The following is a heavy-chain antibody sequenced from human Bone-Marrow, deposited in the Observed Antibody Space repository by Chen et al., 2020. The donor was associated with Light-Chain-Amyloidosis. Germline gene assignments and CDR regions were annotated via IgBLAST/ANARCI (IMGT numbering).Heavy chain of an antibody. J-gene: IGHJ4*02. Sequence: EVQLVESGGGLVQPGGSLRLACVASGFTFSDSGIHWVRQASGKGMEWLGRIRTKNSGYTTSYAAPVEGRFTVSRDDSKTTAYLQMDSLKIEDTALYYCVASHVIVGALESWGQGTLVIVSP. CDR3: VASHVIVGALES. CDR1: GFTFSDSG. CDR2: IRTKNSGYTT. D-gene: IGHD2-21*01. V-gene: IGHV3-73*01.